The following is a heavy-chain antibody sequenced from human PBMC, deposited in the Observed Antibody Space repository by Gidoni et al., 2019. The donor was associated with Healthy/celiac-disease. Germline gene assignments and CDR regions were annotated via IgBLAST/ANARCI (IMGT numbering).Heavy chain of an antibody. Sequence: QVQLQESGPGLVKPSETLSLTCTVPGGSISSYYWRWIRQPPGKGLEWIGYIYYSVSTNYNPSLKSRVTISVDTSKNQFSRKLSSVTAADTAVYYCARDRVDDILTGYYVGGMDVWGQGTTVTVSS. CDR3: ARDRVDDILTGYYVGGMDV. D-gene: IGHD3-9*01. CDR1: GGSISSYY. J-gene: IGHJ6*02. V-gene: IGHV4-59*01. CDR2: IYYSVST.